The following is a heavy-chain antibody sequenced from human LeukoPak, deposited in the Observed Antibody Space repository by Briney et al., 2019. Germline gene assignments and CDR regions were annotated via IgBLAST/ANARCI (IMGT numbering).Heavy chain of an antibody. V-gene: IGHV3-33*01. J-gene: IGHJ4*02. CDR2: VHDDGDTK. D-gene: IGHD3-3*01. CDR1: GFTFSSYY. CDR3: ATGSGHYYDR. Sequence: SGTSLRLSCTTSGFTFSSYYMHWVRQAPGKGLEWAAVVHDDGDTKYYVDSVKGRFTISRDNSKNTLYLQMSTLRDEDTAIYYCATGSGHYYDRWGQGTLVTVSS.